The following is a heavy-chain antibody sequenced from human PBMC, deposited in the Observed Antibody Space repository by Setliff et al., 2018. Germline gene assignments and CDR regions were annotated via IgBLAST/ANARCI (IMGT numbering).Heavy chain of an antibody. J-gene: IGHJ4*02. V-gene: IGHV3-11*04. D-gene: IGHD7-27*01. CDR1: GFTVSSNY. CDR3: VRDLHWGFVY. Sequence: GGSLRLSCAASGFTVSSNYMSWVRQAPGKGLEWVSYIGESGNNIHYADSVKGRFTISRDNAKNSLYLQMNSRRVEDTAVYYCVRDLHWGFVYWCPGTLVTVSS. CDR2: IGESGNNI.